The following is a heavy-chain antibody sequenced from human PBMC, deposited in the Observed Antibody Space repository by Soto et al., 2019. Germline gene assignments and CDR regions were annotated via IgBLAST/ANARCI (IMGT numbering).Heavy chain of an antibody. CDR2: IIPIFDTT. Sequence: GASVKVSCKASGGTFSSYAISWVRQAPGQGLEWMGGIIPIFDTTNYAQKFQGRVTITADESTSTAYMELSSLRSEDTAVYYCARVRVRFLERIGSEGWGQGTLVTVYS. D-gene: IGHD3-3*01. J-gene: IGHJ4*02. CDR3: ARVRVRFLERIGSEG. CDR1: GGTFSSYA. V-gene: IGHV1-69*13.